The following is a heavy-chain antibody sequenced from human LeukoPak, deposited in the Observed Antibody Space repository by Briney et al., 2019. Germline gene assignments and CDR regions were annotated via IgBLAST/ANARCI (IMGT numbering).Heavy chain of an antibody. CDR2: IGYDGSNK. CDR1: GFTFSSYG. V-gene: IGHV3-30*02. CDR3: AKDPHPWVVPEYYFDY. J-gene: IGHJ4*02. Sequence: GGSLRLSCAASGFTFSSYGMHWVRQAPGKGLEWVAFIGYDGSNKYYADSVKGRFTISRDNSKNTLYLQMNSLKAEDTAVYYCAKDPHPWVVPEYYFDYWGQGTLVTVSS. D-gene: IGHD2-2*01.